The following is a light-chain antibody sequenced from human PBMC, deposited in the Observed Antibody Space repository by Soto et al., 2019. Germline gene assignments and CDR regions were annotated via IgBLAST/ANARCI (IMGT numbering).Light chain of an antibody. CDR2: GAS. CDR3: QQCGSSLAH. V-gene: IGKV3-20*01. Sequence: EIVLTQSPGTLSLSPGERATLSCRASQSVSSSYLAWYQQKPGQAPRLLIYGASSRATGIPDRFSGSGSGTDFTLTISRLEPEDFAVYYCQQCGSSLAHFGGGTKVEIK. CDR1: QSVSSSY. J-gene: IGKJ4*01.